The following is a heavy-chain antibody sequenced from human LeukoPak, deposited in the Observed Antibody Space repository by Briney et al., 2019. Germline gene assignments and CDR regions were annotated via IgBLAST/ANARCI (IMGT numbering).Heavy chain of an antibody. CDR1: GFTFSSYG. CDR2: IWYDGSNK. Sequence: PGRSLRLSCAASGFTFSSYGMHCVRQAPGKGLERVAVIWYDGSNKYYADSVKGRFTISRDNSKNTLYLQMNSLRAEDTAVYYCARDFSPTVTPQNYFDYWGQGTLVTVSS. V-gene: IGHV3-33*01. CDR3: ARDFSPTVTPQNYFDY. J-gene: IGHJ4*02. D-gene: IGHD4-11*01.